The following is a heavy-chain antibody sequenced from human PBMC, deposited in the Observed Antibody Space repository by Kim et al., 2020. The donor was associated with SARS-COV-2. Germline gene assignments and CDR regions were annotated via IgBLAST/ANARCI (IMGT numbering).Heavy chain of an antibody. Sequence: GGSLRLSCAASGFTVSSNYVSWVRQAPGKGLEWVSVIYSAGTTYYADSVKGRFTISRDNSKNTLFLQMNTLRAEDTAVYYCARVKSSGWYGTTPEYYFDYWGQGTLVTVSS. CDR2: IYSAGTT. CDR1: GFTVSSNY. V-gene: IGHV3-53*01. J-gene: IGHJ4*02. D-gene: IGHD6-19*01. CDR3: ARVKSSGWYGTTPEYYFDY.